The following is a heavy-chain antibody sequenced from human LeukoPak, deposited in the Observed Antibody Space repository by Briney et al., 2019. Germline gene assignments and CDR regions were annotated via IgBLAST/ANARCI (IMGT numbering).Heavy chain of an antibody. Sequence: ASVKVSCKASGGTFNSYAISWVRQAPGQGLEWMGGIIPIFGTANYAQKFQGRVTITTDESTSTAYMELSSLRSEDTAVYYCARDRLDIVPSGYYYYYYMDVWGKGTTVTVSS. CDR2: IIPIFGTA. CDR3: ARDRLDIVPSGYYYYYYMDV. D-gene: IGHD2-2*03. V-gene: IGHV1-69*05. CDR1: GGTFNSYA. J-gene: IGHJ6*03.